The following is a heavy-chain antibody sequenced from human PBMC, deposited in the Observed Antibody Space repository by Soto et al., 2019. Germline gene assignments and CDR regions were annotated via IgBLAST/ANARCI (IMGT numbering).Heavy chain of an antibody. Sequence: QVLLVQSSAEVKKPGSSVKVSCKASGGTFTSTVFSWVRQAPGQGLEWMGGIIPVLGTPNYAQKFQARLTVTADASTTTVHMELSSLRSDDTAVYYCASSAGLDHLLNYYGLNVWGQGTTVTVSS. CDR1: GGTFTSTV. V-gene: IGHV1-69*01. CDR2: IIPVLGTP. D-gene: IGHD6-13*01. J-gene: IGHJ6*02. CDR3: ASSAGLDHLLNYYGLNV.